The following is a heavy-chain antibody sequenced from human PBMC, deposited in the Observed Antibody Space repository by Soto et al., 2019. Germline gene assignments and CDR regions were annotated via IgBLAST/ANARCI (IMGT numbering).Heavy chain of an antibody. Sequence: QVQLQESGPGLVKPSETLSLTCTVSGGSISSYYWSWIRQSPGKGLEWIGYIYYIGSTNYNPSLKSRLTMSVDTSKNQISLRLSSVTAADTAVYYCARHKFTTISSLDYWGQGTLVTVSS. D-gene: IGHD3-22*01. V-gene: IGHV4-59*08. CDR1: GGSISSYY. J-gene: IGHJ4*02. CDR2: IYYIGST. CDR3: ARHKFTTISSLDY.